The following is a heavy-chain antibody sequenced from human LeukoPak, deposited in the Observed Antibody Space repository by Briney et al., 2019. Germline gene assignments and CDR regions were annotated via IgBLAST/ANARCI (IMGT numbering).Heavy chain of an antibody. CDR2: IYSGGST. V-gene: IGHV3-53*01. J-gene: IGHJ4*02. Sequence: PGGSLILSCSASGFTSSSYYMSWVRQPPGKGLEWVSVIYSGGSTYYADSVKGRFTISRDNSKTTLYLQMNSLRPEDTAVYYCARSHSSGYYYVVDYFDYWGQGTLVSVSS. D-gene: IGHD3-22*01. CDR3: ARSHSSGYYYVVDYFDY. CDR1: GFTSSSYY.